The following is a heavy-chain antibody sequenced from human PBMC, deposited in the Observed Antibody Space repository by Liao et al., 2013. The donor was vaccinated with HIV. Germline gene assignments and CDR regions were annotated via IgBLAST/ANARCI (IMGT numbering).Heavy chain of an antibody. V-gene: IGHV4-34*01. Sequence: QVQLQQWGAGLLKPSETLSLTCAVYGGSFSGYYWSWIRQPPGKGLEWIGYIYKTGSTNYNPSLKSRVTISVDTSKNHLSLKLNSMTAADTAVYYCARGVQWLGNWYLDLWGRGTLVTVSS. CDR1: GGSFSGYY. J-gene: IGHJ2*01. D-gene: IGHD6-19*01. CDR3: ARGVQWLGNWYLDL. CDR2: IYKTGST.